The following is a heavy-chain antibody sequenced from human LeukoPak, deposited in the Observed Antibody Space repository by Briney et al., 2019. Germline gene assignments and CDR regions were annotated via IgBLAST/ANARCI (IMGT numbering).Heavy chain of an antibody. D-gene: IGHD3-3*01. J-gene: IGHJ3*01. V-gene: IGHV3-7*04. CDR2: IKPDGSEK. Sequence: GGSLRLSCAASGFTFSNYWMSWVRQAPGKGLEWVANIKPDGSEKYYADSVKGRFSISRDNVRNALYLQMNSLRAGDTALYYCARGDFWSGDYTDAFDVWGQGTMVTVSS. CDR3: ARGDFWSGDYTDAFDV. CDR1: GFTFSNYW.